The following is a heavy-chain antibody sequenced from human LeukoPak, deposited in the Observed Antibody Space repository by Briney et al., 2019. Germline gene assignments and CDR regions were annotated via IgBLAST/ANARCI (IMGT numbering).Heavy chain of an antibody. Sequence: SETLSLTCTVSDGSISSYYWSWIRQPAGKGLEWIGRIYVSGSTDYNPSLRSRVTMSVDTSKNQFSLRLRSVTAADTAVYYCARDMLEMGYNYYMDVWGIGTTVIVSS. D-gene: IGHD2-8*01. CDR3: ARDMLEMGYNYYMDV. CDR2: IYVSGST. V-gene: IGHV4-4*07. CDR1: DGSISSYY. J-gene: IGHJ6*03.